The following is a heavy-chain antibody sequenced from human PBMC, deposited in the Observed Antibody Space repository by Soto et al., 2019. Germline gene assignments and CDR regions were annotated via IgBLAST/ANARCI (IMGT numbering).Heavy chain of an antibody. CDR1: GGSFSGYY. CDR2: INHSGST. Sequence: SETLSLTCAIYGGSFSGYYWSWSRQPPGKGLEWIGEINHSGSTNYNPSLKSRVTISVDTSKNQFSLKLSSVTAADTAVYYCARWAVVRVTIYYYYDGMDVWRQGTMVT. D-gene: IGHD2-15*01. V-gene: IGHV4-34*01. CDR3: ARWAVVRVTIYYYYDGMDV. J-gene: IGHJ6*02.